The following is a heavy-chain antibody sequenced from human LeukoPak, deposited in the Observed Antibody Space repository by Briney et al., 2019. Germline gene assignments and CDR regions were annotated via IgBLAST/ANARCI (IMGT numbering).Heavy chain of an antibody. D-gene: IGHD1-26*01. CDR1: GGSISSTSYY. V-gene: IGHV4-39*07. CDR2: IYHSGST. J-gene: IGHJ3*02. CDR3: ARAAGGATSAFDI. Sequence: PSETLSLTCVVSGGSISSTSYYWGWIRQPPGKGLEWIGEIYHSGSTNYNPSLKSRVTISVDKSKNQFSLKLSSVTAADTAVYYCARAAGGATSAFDIWGQGTMVTVSS.